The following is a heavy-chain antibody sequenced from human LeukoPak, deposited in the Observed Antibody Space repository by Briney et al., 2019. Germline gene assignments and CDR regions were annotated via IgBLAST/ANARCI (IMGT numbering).Heavy chain of an antibody. V-gene: IGHV3-7*01. CDR2: IKQDGSEK. D-gene: IGHD1-26*01. CDR1: GFTFSSYW. Sequence: GGSLRLSCAASGFTFSSYWMTWGRQAPGQGLEWLANIKQDGSEKSYVDSVNSRFTISRDNPKNSLYLQMNNLRAEDTAVYYCARGWSKFDYWGQGTLVTVSS. CDR3: ARGWSKFDY. J-gene: IGHJ4*02.